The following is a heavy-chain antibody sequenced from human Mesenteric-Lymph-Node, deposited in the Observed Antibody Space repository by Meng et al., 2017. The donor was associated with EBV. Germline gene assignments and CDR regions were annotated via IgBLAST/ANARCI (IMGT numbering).Heavy chain of an antibody. J-gene: IGHJ4*02. CDR3: AHIKGGGNSGFLDY. D-gene: IGHD4-23*01. CDR2: IYWDDDK. Sequence: FTESGPPLAKPTPTLTLPAPFSGFSLSTSGVGVGWIRQPPGKALEWLALIYWDDDKRYSPSLKSRLTITKDTSINQVVLTMINMDPVDTATYYCAHIKGGGNSGFLDYWGQGTLVTVSS. V-gene: IGHV2-5*02. CDR1: GFSLSTSGVG.